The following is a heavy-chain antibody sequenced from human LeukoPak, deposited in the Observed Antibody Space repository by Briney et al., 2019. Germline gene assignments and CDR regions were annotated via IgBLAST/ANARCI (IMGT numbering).Heavy chain of an antibody. CDR3: ARGGSFFNY. J-gene: IGHJ4*02. Sequence: PGRSLRLSCAASGFTFDDYAMHWVRQAPGKGLEWVSGISWNSGSIGYADSVKGRFTISRDNAKNSLSLQMNNLRAEDTALYYCARGGSFFNYWGQGILVTVSS. CDR2: ISWNSGSI. D-gene: IGHD1-26*01. V-gene: IGHV3-9*01. CDR1: GFTFDDYA.